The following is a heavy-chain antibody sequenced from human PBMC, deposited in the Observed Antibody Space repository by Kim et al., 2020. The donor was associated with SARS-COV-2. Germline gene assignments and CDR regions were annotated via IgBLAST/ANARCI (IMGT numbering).Heavy chain of an antibody. J-gene: IGHJ4*02. CDR3: ARRGTEPGRLDY. Sequence: YPDSVKDQFTISEDNSKNTLYLQMNSLRAEDTAVYYCARRGTEPGRLDYWGQGTLVTVSS. V-gene: IGHV3-30*01.